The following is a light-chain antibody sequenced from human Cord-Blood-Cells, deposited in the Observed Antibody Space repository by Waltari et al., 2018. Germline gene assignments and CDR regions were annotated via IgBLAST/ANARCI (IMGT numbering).Light chain of an antibody. Sequence: QSALTHPPSASGSPGQSVTISCPGTSSDVGGYNYVSWYQQHPGKAPKLMIYEVSKRPSGVPDRFSGSKSGNTASLTVSGLQAEDEADYYCSSYAGSNNLVFGGGTKLTVL. CDR3: SSYAGSNNLV. CDR1: SSDVGGYNY. CDR2: EVS. J-gene: IGLJ3*02. V-gene: IGLV2-8*01.